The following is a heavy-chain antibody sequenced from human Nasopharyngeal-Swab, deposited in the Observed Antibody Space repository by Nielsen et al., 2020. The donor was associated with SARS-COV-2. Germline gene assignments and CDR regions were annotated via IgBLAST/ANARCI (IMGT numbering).Heavy chain of an antibody. D-gene: IGHD3-3*01. J-gene: IGHJ6*02. CDR3: ARDHQAHTIYPYYGMDV. Sequence: SCTVSGGSISSGGYYWSWIRPHPGKGLEWIGYIYYSGSTYYNPSLKSRVTISVDTSKNQFSLKLSSVTAADTAVYYCARDHQAHTIYPYYGMDVWGQGTTVTVSS. CDR1: GGSISSGGYY. CDR2: IYYSGST. V-gene: IGHV4-31*02.